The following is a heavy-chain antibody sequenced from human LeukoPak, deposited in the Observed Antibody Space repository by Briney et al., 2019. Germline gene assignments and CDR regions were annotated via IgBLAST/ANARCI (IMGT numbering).Heavy chain of an antibody. CDR3: ARGSTTGRPIFDS. J-gene: IGHJ4*02. CDR2: VYSSGST. CDR1: GGAFSSYC. V-gene: IGHV4-59*12. Sequence: SETLSPTCTVSGGAFSSYCWTWIRQPPGKGLEWIGYVYSSGSTNQNPSLNSRVTLSIDMSKNQFSLTLNSVTAADTAVYFCARGSTTGRPIFDSWGQGILVTVSS. D-gene: IGHD6-6*01.